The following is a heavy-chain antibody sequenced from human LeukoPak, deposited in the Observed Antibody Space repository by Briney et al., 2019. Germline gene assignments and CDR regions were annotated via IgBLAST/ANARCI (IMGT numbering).Heavy chain of an antibody. D-gene: IGHD6-13*01. CDR1: GFTFRTYP. V-gene: IGHV3-30-3*01. CDR2: ISYDGSDK. CDR3: AKDIGSSWYGDYYYYYGMDV. J-gene: IGHJ6*02. Sequence: GGSLRLSCAASGFTFRTYPMHWVRQAPGKGLEWVAVISYDGSDKYYADSVKGRFTISRDNSKNTLYLQMNSLRAEDTAVYYCAKDIGSSWYGDYYYYYGMDVWGQGTTVTVSS.